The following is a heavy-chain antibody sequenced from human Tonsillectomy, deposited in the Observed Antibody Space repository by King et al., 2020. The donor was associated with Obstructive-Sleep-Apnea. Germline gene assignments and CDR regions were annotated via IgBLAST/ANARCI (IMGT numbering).Heavy chain of an antibody. CDR3: AKDKEVGWVRSNNWFDP. CDR2: ISGSGGST. D-gene: IGHD5-12*01. J-gene: IGHJ5*02. V-gene: IGHV3-23*04. Sequence: VQLVESGGGLVQPGGSLRLSCAASGFTFSSYAMSWVRQAPGKGLEWVSAISGSGGSTYYADYVKGRFTISRDNSKNTLYLQMNSLRAEDTAVYYCAKDKEVGWVRSNNWFDPWGQGTLVTVSS. CDR1: GFTFSSYA.